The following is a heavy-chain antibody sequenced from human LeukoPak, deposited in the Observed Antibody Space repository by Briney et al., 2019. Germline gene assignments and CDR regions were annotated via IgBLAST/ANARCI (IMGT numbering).Heavy chain of an antibody. D-gene: IGHD6-19*01. CDR1: GLAFSSYS. V-gene: IGHV3-74*01. J-gene: IGHJ4*02. CDR2: VKGDGSGT. Sequence: GGSLRLSCVASGLAFSSYSMHWVCQGPGKGLVWVSRVKGDGSGTSHADSVKGRFTISRDNAKNTLFLQMTSLRAEDTAVYYCVRGNSGSRTTPFDYWGQGTLVTVSS. CDR3: VRGNSGSRTTPFDY.